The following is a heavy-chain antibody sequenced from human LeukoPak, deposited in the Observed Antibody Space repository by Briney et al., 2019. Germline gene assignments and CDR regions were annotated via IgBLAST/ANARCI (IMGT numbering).Heavy chain of an antibody. J-gene: IGHJ4*02. CDR1: RFTFSSYA. CDR3: AKDPVVYHGGSGWHYFDY. Sequence: GVSLRLSCAASRFTFSSYAMSWVRQAPGRGLEWVSTIGGTGDKTYYADSVQGRFTISRDNSMDTLYLQMNSLKAEDTAVYYCAKDPVVYHGGSGWHYFDYWGQGTLVTVSS. CDR2: IGGTGDKT. V-gene: IGHV3-23*01. D-gene: IGHD6-19*01.